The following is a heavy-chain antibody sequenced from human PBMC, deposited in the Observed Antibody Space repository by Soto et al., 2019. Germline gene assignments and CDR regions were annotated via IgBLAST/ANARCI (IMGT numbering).Heavy chain of an antibody. CDR1: GGSISSYY. V-gene: IGHV4-59*01. J-gene: IGHJ4*02. CDR3: ARDSNYGTFDY. D-gene: IGHD4-4*01. CDR2: IYYSGST. Sequence: QVQLQESGPGLVKPSETLSLTCTVSGGSISSYYWSWIRQPPGKGLEWIGYIYYSGSTNYNPSLKSRVTISVDTSKNQFSLKLSSVTAADTAVYYCARDSNYGTFDYWGQGTLVTVSS.